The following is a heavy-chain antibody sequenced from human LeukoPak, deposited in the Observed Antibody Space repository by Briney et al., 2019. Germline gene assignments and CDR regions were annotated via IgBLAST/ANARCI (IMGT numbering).Heavy chain of an antibody. J-gene: IGHJ4*02. V-gene: IGHV3-23*01. CDR3: AKDELLLYMEYFDY. D-gene: IGHD1-26*01. CDR1: GFTFSSYA. CDR2: ISGSGGST. Sequence: GSLRLSCAASGFTFSSYAMSWVRQAPGKGLEWVSAISGSGGSTYYADSVKGRFTISRDNSKNTLYLQMNSLRAEDTAVYYCAKDELLLYMEYFDYWGQGTLVTVST.